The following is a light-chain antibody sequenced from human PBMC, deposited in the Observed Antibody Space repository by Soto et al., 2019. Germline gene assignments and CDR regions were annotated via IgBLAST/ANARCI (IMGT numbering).Light chain of an antibody. Sequence: ESVLTQSPGTLSLSPGDRATLSCRASQSLSRTYLAWYPQKPGQAPRLLIYASSDRAPGIPDRFRGSGSGTDFTLTISRLEPEDFAVYYCHGDGRSPLYTFGQGT. V-gene: IGKV3-20*01. CDR3: HGDGRSPLYT. CDR1: QSLSRTY. J-gene: IGKJ2*01. CDR2: ASS.